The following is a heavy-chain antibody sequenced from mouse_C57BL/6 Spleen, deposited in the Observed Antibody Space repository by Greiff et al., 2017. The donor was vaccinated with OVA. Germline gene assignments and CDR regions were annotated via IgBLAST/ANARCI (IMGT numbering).Heavy chain of an antibody. CDR3: ARKDYSNYIYYAMDY. Sequence: QVQLQQPGAELVKPGASVKMSCKASGYTFTSYWITWVTQRPGQGLEWIGDIYPGSGSTNYNAQFKSKATLTVDTSSSTAYMQLSSLTSEDSAVYYCARKDYSNYIYYAMDYWGQGTSVTVSS. J-gene: IGHJ4*01. D-gene: IGHD2-5*01. V-gene: IGHV1-55*01. CDR2: IYPGSGST. CDR1: GYTFTSYW.